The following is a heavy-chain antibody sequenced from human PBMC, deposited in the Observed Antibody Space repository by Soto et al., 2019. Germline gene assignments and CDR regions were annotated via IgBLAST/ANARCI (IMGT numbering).Heavy chain of an antibody. CDR3: ARGSGGGLYSSGWLDY. V-gene: IGHV4-4*07. J-gene: IGHJ4*02. CDR1: GGSISSYY. CDR2: IYTSGST. Sequence: QVQLQESGPGLVKPSETLSLTCTVSGGSISSYYWSWIRQPAGKGLEWIGRIYTSGSTNYNPSLKSRVTMSGDKSTNKFCLKRSSVTAEDTAVYYCARGSGGGLYSSGWLDYCGQGTLVTVSS. D-gene: IGHD6-13*01.